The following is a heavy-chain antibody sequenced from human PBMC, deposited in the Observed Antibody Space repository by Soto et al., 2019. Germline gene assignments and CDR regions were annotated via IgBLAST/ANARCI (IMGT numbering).Heavy chain of an antibody. V-gene: IGHV3-33*01. D-gene: IGHD3-22*01. J-gene: IGHJ2*01. CDR3: ARGASGYYPLSGTFDL. Sequence: PGRALRLSCAASGFTFSSYGMHWVRQAPDRGLEWVAIIWYDGSNKYYPDSVKGRFTISRDNAKNSLYLQMNSLRAEDTAVYYCARGASGYYPLSGTFDLWGRGTQVTVSS. CDR1: GFTFSSYG. CDR2: IWYDGSNK.